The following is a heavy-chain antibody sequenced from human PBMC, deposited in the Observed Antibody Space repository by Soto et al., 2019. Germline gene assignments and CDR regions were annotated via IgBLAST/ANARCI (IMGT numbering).Heavy chain of an antibody. Sequence: SETLSLTCTVSGGSISSSSYYWGWIRQPPGKGLEWIGSIYYSGSTYYNPSLKSRVTISVDTSKNQFSLKLSSVTAADTAVYYCARGARSLVITSAYYYGMDVWGQGTTVTVSS. V-gene: IGHV4-39*01. J-gene: IGHJ6*02. CDR1: GGSISSSSYY. D-gene: IGHD3-22*01. CDR3: ARGARSLVITSAYYYGMDV. CDR2: IYYSGST.